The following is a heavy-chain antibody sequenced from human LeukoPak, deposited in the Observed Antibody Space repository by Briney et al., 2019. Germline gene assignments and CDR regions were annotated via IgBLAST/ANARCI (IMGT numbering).Heavy chain of an antibody. J-gene: IGHJ5*02. Sequence: SETLSLTCAVYGGSFSGYYWSWIRQPPGKGLEWIGEINHSGSTNYNPSLKSRVTISVDTFKNQFSLKLSSVTAADTAVYYCARGGGSRYYDILTGYYKRCWFDPWGQGTLVTVSS. V-gene: IGHV4-34*01. D-gene: IGHD3-9*01. CDR1: GGSFSGYY. CDR3: ARGGGSRYYDILTGYYKRCWFDP. CDR2: INHSGST.